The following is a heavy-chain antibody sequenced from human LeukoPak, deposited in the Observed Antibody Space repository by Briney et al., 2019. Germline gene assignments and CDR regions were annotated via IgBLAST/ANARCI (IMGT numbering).Heavy chain of an antibody. V-gene: IGHV3-30*18. Sequence: PGGSLRLSCAASGLNFSDNDMHWVRQAPGKGLEWVAVISYDGRNKVYADSVNGRFTISRDNSKNTLYLQMNSLRPEDTAVYYCAKVYEAYCSGTGCHAGYFDYWGQGTLVTVSS. CDR1: GLNFSDND. CDR2: ISYDGRNK. CDR3: AKVYEAYCSGTGCHAGYFDY. J-gene: IGHJ4*02. D-gene: IGHD2-2*01.